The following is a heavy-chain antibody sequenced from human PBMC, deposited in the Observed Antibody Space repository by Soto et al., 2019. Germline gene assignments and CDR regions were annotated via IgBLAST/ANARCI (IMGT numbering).Heavy chain of an antibody. CDR1: GFTFSSYS. J-gene: IGHJ4*02. Sequence: EVQLVESGGGLVQPGGSLRLSCAASGFTFSSYSMNWVRQAPGKGLEWVSYISSSSSTIYYADSVKGRFTISRDNAKNSLYLQMNSLRDEDTAVNYCARDPGLRYCSGGSCNEGVDYWGQGTLVTVSS. V-gene: IGHV3-48*02. CDR2: ISSSSSTI. D-gene: IGHD2-15*01. CDR3: ARDPGLRYCSGGSCNEGVDY.